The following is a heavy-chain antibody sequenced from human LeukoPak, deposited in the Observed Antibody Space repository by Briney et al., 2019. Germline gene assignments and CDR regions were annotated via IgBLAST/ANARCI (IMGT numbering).Heavy chain of an antibody. CDR1: GFTFNSYA. CDR3: ARAYDYSWYFDL. CDR2: ITGSGVDT. Sequence: AGGSLRLSCAASGFTFNSYAMSWVRQAPGKGLEWVSAITGSGVDTNYADSVRGRSTISRDNSKNIVYLQMNSLRGEDTAVYYCARAYDYSWYFDLWGPGTLVTVSS. V-gene: IGHV3-23*01. D-gene: IGHD5-12*01. J-gene: IGHJ2*01.